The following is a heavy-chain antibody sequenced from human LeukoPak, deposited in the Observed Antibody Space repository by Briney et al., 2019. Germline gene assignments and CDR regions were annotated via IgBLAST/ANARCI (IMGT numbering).Heavy chain of an antibody. J-gene: IGHJ5*02. CDR2: IYYSGST. D-gene: IGHD2/OR15-2a*01. V-gene: IGHV4-59*08. CDR3: ARQINSLDP. CDR1: GGSISSYY. Sequence: SETLSLTCTVSGGSISSYYWSWIRQPPGKGLEWIGYIYYSGSTNYNPSLKSRVTISVHTSKNQFSLKLSSVTAADTAVYYCARQINSLDPWGQGTLVTVSS.